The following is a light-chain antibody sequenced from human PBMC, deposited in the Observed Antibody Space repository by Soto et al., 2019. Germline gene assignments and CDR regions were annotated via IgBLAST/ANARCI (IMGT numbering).Light chain of an antibody. J-gene: IGKJ3*01. V-gene: IGKV1-39*01. CDR3: QQSYSTPT. Sequence: IPVTQSASSLSASVCARVAITCRASQSISSYLNWYQQKPGKAPKLLIYAASSLQSGVPSRFSGSGSGTDFTLTISSLQPEDFATYYCQQSYSTPTFGPGTKVDI. CDR2: AAS. CDR1: QSISSY.